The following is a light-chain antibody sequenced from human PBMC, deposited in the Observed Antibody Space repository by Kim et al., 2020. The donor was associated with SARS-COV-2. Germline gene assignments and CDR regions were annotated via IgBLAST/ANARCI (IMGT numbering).Light chain of an antibody. CDR3: NSRDTSGTHHVV. V-gene: IGLV3-19*01. CDR1: SLRSYY. Sequence: SSELTQDPAVSVALGQTVRITCQGDSLRSYYASWYQQKPGQAPVLVIYGKNNRPSGIPDRFSGSSSGNTASLTITGAQAEDEADYYCNSRDTSGTHHVVFGGGTQRTVL. CDR2: GKN. J-gene: IGLJ2*01.